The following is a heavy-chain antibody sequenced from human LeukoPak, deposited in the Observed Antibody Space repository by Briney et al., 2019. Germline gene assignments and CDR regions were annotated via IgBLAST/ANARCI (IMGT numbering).Heavy chain of an antibody. CDR1: GFTFSDYY. J-gene: IGHJ4*02. Sequence: GGSLRLSCAASGFTFSDYYMSCIRQAPGKGLEWVSYISRSSSTIYYADSGKGRFTIYRDNAKNPLFLKMNSLRAEDTAVYYSSRPPIMGYAYVDYWGQGTLVTVSS. D-gene: IGHD2-8*01. CDR3: SRPPIMGYAYVDY. V-gene: IGHV3-11*04. CDR2: ISRSSSTI.